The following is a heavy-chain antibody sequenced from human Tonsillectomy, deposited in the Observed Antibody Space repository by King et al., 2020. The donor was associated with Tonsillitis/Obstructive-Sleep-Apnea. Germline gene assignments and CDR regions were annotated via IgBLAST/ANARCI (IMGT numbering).Heavy chain of an antibody. J-gene: IGHJ5*02. CDR1: GGTFSSYA. CDR2: IIPIFGTA. D-gene: IGHD2-2*01. V-gene: IGHV1-69*01. Sequence: VQLVESGAEVKKPGSSVKVSCKASGGTFSSYAISWVRQAPGQGLEWMGGIIPIFGTANYAQKFQGRVTITADGSTSTAYMELSSLRSEDTAVYYCARDGGIGYCSSTSCSYNWFDPWGQGTLVTVSS. CDR3: ARDGGIGYCSSTSCSYNWFDP.